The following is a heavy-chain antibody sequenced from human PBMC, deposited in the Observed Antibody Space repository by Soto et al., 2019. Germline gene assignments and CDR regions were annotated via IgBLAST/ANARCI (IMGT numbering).Heavy chain of an antibody. V-gene: IGHV3-30*18. CDR1: GFTFSSYG. D-gene: IGHD3-22*01. CDR3: AKFLVEFYSWYGSGFHDAFDI. CDR2: ISYDGSNK. Sequence: GGSLRLSCAASGFTFSSYGMHWVRQAPGKGLEWVAVISYDGSNKYYADSVKGRFTISRDNSKNTLYLQMNSLRAEDTAVYYCAKFLVEFYSWYGSGFHDAFDIWGQGTMVTVSS. J-gene: IGHJ3*02.